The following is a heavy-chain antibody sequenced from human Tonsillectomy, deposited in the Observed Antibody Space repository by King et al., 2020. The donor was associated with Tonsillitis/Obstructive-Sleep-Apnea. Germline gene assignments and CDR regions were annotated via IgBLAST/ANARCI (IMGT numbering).Heavy chain of an antibody. D-gene: IGHD3-22*01. J-gene: IGHJ4*02. CDR2: ISGSGRST. CDR3: AKDPSTYYDASGYYNYFEY. V-gene: IGHV3-23*04. CDR1: GFSFITYA. Sequence: VQLVESGGGLVQPGGSLRLSCAASGFSFITYAMSWVRQAPGKGLEWVSAISGSGRSTYYADSVKGRFTISRDNSKNTLYLQMNNVRAEDTAVYYCAKDPSTYYDASGYYNYFEYWGQGTLVTVSS.